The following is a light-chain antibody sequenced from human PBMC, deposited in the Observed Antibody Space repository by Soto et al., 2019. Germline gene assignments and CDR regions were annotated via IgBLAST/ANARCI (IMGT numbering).Light chain of an antibody. CDR3: AAWDDSLNGYV. CDR2: NNN. J-gene: IGLJ1*01. Sequence: QSVLTQPPSASGTPGQRVTISCSGGSPNNGTNAFNWYQQLPGTAPKLLIYNNNRRPSGVPDRFSGSKSGPSASLAISGLQSEDEADYYCAAWDDSLNGYVFGTGTKVTVL. CDR1: SPNNGTNA. V-gene: IGLV1-44*01.